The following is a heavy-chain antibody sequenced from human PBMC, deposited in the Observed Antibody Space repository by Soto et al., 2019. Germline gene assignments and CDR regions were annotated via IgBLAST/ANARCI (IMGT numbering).Heavy chain of an antibody. J-gene: IGHJ3*02. CDR3: ARRQVAGAFDM. V-gene: IGHV4-4*02. Sequence: QVQLQESGPGLVKPSGTLSLTCAVSGGSISGSNWWSWVRQPPGKGLEWIGEIYQSGSTNYNASLKSRVTISVDQSKSQFSLNLSSVTAADTAVYYCARRQVAGAFDMWGQGIMVTVSS. CDR2: IYQSGST. CDR1: GGSISGSNW. D-gene: IGHD6-19*01.